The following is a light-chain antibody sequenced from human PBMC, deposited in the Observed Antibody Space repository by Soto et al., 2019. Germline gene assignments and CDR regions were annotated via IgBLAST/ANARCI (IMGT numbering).Light chain of an antibody. V-gene: IGKV3-20*01. CDR2: GAS. CDR1: QSISGSY. CDR3: QQYGRSPRT. Sequence: EIVLTQSPGTLSLSPGERATLSCRASQSISGSYLAWYQQKPGQAPRLLIYGASSRATGFPDRFSGSGSGTDFTLTISSLEPEDFAVYYCQQYGRSPRTFGQGIKVEIK. J-gene: IGKJ1*01.